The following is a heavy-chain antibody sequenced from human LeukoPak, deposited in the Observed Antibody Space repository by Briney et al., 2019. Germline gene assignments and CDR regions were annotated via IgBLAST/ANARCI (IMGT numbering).Heavy chain of an antibody. V-gene: IGHV4-59*02. Sequence: PSETLSLTCSVSGASVSNHYCTWIRQPPGKRLEWIGYAYYSGSTKYNASLRSRGTISVDTSKNQFSLRLNSVTAADTAVYYCAISYGDYVLDSWGQGTLVIVSS. CDR2: AYYSGST. J-gene: IGHJ4*02. D-gene: IGHD4-17*01. CDR3: AISYGDYVLDS. CDR1: GASVSNHY.